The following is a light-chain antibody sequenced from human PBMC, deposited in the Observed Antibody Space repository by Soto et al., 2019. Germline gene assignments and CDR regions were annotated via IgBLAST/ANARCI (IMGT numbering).Light chain of an antibody. V-gene: IGKV3-20*01. J-gene: IGKJ1*01. Sequence: EIVLTQSPGTLSLSPGERASLSCRASQSLSSSHLIWYQQKPGQAPRLLIYDASSRATGITDRFSGGGSGTDFTVAISRLEPEDCAVYYCQHRSAFGQGTKVEIK. CDR1: QSLSSSH. CDR2: DAS. CDR3: QHRSA.